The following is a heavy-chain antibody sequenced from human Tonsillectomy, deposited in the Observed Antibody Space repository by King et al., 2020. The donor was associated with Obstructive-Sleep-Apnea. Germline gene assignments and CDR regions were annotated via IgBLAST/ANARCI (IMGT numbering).Heavy chain of an antibody. CDR2: IWYDGSNK. V-gene: IGHV3-33*06. D-gene: IGHD2-2*01. Sequence: VQLVESGGGVVQPGRSLRLSCAASGFTFSSYGMHWVRQAPGKGLEWVAVIWYDGSNKYYADSVKGRFTISRDNSKTTLYLQMNSLRAEDTAVYYCAKDTVRGIVVVPAAPGDYWGQGTLVTVSS. CDR3: AKDTVRGIVVVPAAPGDY. J-gene: IGHJ4*02. CDR1: GFTFSSYG.